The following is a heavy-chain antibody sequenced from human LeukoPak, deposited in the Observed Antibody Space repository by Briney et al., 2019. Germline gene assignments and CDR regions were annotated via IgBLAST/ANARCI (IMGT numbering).Heavy chain of an antibody. CDR1: GFTFTSYS. V-gene: IGHV3-23*01. D-gene: IGHD3-22*01. Sequence: GGSLRLSCAASGFTFTSYSRSWIRQAPGKGLECIGDIYDSGGSTYYADYVKRRFTISIDNSKNTLYLQMNILRAEDTAVYVCEKDLAYDSSGYPHAFDIWGQGTMVTVSS. CDR3: EKDLAYDSSGYPHAFDI. CDR2: IYDSGGST. J-gene: IGHJ3*02.